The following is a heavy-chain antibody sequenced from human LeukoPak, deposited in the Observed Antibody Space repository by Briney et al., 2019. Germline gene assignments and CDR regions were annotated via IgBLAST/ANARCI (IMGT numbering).Heavy chain of an antibody. Sequence: GGSLRLSCAASGFTISSYAMSWVRQAPGKELKWVSAISGSGGSTYYADSVKGRFTISRDNSKNTLYLQMNSLRAEDTAVYYCAKSALRYFDWSPVWGQGTTVTVSS. J-gene: IGHJ6*02. V-gene: IGHV3-23*01. CDR3: AKSALRYFDWSPV. D-gene: IGHD3-9*01. CDR1: GFTISSYA. CDR2: ISGSGGST.